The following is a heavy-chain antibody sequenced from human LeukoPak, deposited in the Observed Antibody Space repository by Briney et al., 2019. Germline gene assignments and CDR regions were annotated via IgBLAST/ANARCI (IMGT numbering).Heavy chain of an antibody. D-gene: IGHD3-3*01. J-gene: IGHJ6*02. V-gene: IGHV1-18*01. CDR1: GYTFTSYG. CDR3: ATILGVVIMSYYYYGMDV. CDR2: ISAYNGNT. Sequence: ASVKVSCKASGYTFTSYGISWVRQAPGQGLEWMGWISAYNGNTNYAQKLQGRVTMTTDTSTSTAYMELRSLRSDDTAVYYCATILGVVIMSYYYYGMDVWGQGTTVTVSS.